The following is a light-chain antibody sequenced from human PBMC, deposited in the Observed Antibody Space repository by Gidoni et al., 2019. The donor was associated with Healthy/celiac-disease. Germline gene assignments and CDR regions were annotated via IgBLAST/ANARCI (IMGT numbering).Light chain of an antibody. CDR3: QQYNNWPPFT. Sequence: IVLTQSPATLSVSPGERAPLSCRASQSVSSNLAWYQKKPGHAPRLLIYGASTRATGITARFSGSGAGKEFTLTISSLQSEDFAVYYCQQYNNWPPFTFGPGTKVEIK. V-gene: IGKV3-15*01. CDR1: QSVSSN. CDR2: GAS. J-gene: IGKJ3*01.